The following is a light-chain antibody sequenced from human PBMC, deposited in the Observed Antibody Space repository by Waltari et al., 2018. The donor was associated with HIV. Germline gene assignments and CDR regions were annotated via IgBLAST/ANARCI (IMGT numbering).Light chain of an antibody. CDR2: DTG. J-gene: IGLJ3*02. CDR1: TGAVTSGHH. Sequence: QTVVTQEPSLTVSPGGTVIPTCASNTGAVTSGHHANWFQQKPGQVPRALIYDTGNKHSWTPARFSGSLFGGKAALTLSPVQPEDEADYYCLLYYGGAQPWVFGGGTKLTVL. CDR3: LLYYGGAQPWV. V-gene: IGLV7-43*01.